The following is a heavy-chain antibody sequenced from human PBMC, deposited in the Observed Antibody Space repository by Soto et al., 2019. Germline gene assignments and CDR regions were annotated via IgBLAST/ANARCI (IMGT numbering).Heavy chain of an antibody. CDR2: ISYDGSNK. J-gene: IGHJ6*02. Sequence: QVQLVESGGGVVQPGRSPRLSCAASGFTFSSYAMHWVRQAPGKGLEWVAVISYDGSNKYYADSVKGRFTISRDNSKNTLYLQINSLRAEDTAVYYCARGGSGWYKDGMDVWGQGTTVTVSS. CDR3: ARGGSGWYKDGMDV. D-gene: IGHD6-19*01. CDR1: GFTFSSYA. V-gene: IGHV3-30-3*01.